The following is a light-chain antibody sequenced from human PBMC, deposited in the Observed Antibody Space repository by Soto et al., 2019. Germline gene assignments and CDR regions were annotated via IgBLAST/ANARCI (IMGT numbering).Light chain of an antibody. Sequence: DIVLTQSPGTLSLSPGERATLSCRASQRVTSSSLAWYQQRPGRAPRLLIYGASRRATGIPDRFSGGGSGTDFTLIISRLEPEDFAVYYCQQYNNWPPLTFGGGTKVEIK. V-gene: IGKV3-20*01. CDR2: GAS. J-gene: IGKJ4*01. CDR1: QRVTSSS. CDR3: QQYNNWPPLT.